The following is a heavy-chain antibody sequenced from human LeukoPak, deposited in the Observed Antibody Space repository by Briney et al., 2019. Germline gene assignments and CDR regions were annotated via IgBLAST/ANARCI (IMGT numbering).Heavy chain of an antibody. CDR2: IRSKANSYAT. J-gene: IGHJ5*02. D-gene: IGHD2-2*01. CDR3: TRPSALLSAGFDP. V-gene: IGHV3-73*01. CDR1: GFTFSGFA. Sequence: PRGSLRLSSAASGFTFSGFAMHWGRQASGQGLEWVGRIRSKANSYATAYAASVKGRFTISRDDSKNTEYLQMNSLKTEDTAVYYCTRPSALLSAGFDPWGQGTLVTVSS.